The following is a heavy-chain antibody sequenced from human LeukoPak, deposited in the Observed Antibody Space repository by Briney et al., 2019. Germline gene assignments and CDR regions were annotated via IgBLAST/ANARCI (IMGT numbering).Heavy chain of an antibody. CDR2: ISSSSSYI. D-gene: IGHD5-12*01. CDR1: GFTISSYS. V-gene: IGHV3-21*01. J-gene: IGHJ6*03. CDR3: AREKMDIVATIRRSSDFYYYYYMDV. Sequence: GGSLRLSCAASGFTISSYSMNWVRQAPGKGLEWVSSISSSSSYIYYADSVKGRFTISRDNAKNSLYLQMNSLRAEDTAVYYCAREKMDIVATIRRSSDFYYYYYMDVWGKGTTVTVSS.